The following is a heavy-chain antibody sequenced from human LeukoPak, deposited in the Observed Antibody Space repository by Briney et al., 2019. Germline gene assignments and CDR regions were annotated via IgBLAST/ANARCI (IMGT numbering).Heavy chain of an antibody. CDR2: ISAYNGNT. V-gene: IGHV1-18*01. CDR3: ARRPYCSGGSCYSPWFDP. J-gene: IGHJ5*02. Sequence: ASVKVSCKASGYTVTSYGISWVRQAPGQGLEWMGWISAYNGNTNYAQKLQGRVTMTTDTSTSTAYMELRSLRSDDTAVYYCARRPYCSGGSCYSPWFDPWGQGTLVTVSS. CDR1: GYTVTSYG. D-gene: IGHD2-15*01.